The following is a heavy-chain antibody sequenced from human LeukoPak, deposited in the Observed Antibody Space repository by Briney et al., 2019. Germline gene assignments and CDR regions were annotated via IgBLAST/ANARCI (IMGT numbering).Heavy chain of an antibody. D-gene: IGHD3-9*01. V-gene: IGHV1-18*04. J-gene: IGHJ4*02. CDR1: GYTLTSYG. CDR3: ARDYLYDFLTGYYSDY. Sequence: GASVKVSCKASGYTLTSYGISWVRQAPGQGLEWMGWISGYNGNTNYAQKLQGRVTMTTDTSTSTAYMELRSLGSDDTAVYYCARDYLYDFLTGYYSDYWGQGTLVTVSS. CDR2: ISGYNGNT.